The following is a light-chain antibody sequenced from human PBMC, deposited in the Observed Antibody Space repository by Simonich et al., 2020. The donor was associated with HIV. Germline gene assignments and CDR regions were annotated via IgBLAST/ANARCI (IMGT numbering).Light chain of an antibody. CDR2: DAS. CDR1: QSVSGN. V-gene: IGKV3-15*01. J-gene: IGKJ1*01. CDR3: QQYYSTWT. Sequence: EIVMTQSPATLSVSPGQRATLSCRASQSVSGNLAWDQQKPGQAPRLLISDASTRATGIPARFGGSGSGTDYTLTISSLQPEDFATYYCQQYYSTWTFGQGTKVEIK.